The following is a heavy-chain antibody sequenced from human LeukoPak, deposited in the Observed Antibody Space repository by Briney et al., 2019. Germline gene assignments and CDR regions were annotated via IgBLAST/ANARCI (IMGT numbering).Heavy chain of an antibody. Sequence: SVTVSCKASGGTFSSYTISWVRQAPGQGLEWMGGIIPIFGTANYAQKFQGRVTITTDESTSTAYMELSSLRSEDTAVYYCAGGYSSSGYDYWGQGTLVTVSS. J-gene: IGHJ4*02. CDR2: IIPIFGTA. CDR1: GGTFSSYT. CDR3: AGGYSSSGYDY. D-gene: IGHD6-13*01. V-gene: IGHV1-69*05.